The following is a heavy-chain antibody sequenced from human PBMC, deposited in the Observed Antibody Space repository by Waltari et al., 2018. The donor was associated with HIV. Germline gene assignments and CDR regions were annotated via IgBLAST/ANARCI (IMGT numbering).Heavy chain of an antibody. CDR3: ARQRAAAGKDYYYYGMDV. Sequence: EVQLVQSGAEVKKPGESLKISCKGSGYSFISYWIGWVRQMPGKGLEWMGIIYPGDSDTRYSPSFQGQVTISADKSISTAYLQWSSLKASDTAMYYCARQRAAAGKDYYYYGMDVWGQGTTVTVSS. D-gene: IGHD6-13*01. CDR2: IYPGDSDT. V-gene: IGHV5-51*01. CDR1: GYSFISYW. J-gene: IGHJ6*02.